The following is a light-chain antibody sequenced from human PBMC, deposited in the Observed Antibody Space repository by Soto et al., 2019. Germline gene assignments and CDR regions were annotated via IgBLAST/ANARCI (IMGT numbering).Light chain of an antibody. CDR3: QHYYDYTS. V-gene: IGKV1-8*01. J-gene: IGKJ4*01. CDR1: QHISSY. CDR2: RTS. Sequence: AIRLTQSPSSFSASVGDRVTITCRASQHISSYLAWYQQKPGRAPKLLIYRTSTLQSGVPSRFSGSGFGTDFTLSISGLQSEDFATYFCQHYYDYTSFGGGTNVEIK.